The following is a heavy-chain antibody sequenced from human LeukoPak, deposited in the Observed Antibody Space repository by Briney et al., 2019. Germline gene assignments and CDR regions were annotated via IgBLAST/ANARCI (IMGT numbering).Heavy chain of an antibody. CDR2: IWYDGSKI. Sequence: PGGSLRLSCAASGFTFNTYGMHWVRQAPGKGLEWVAVIWYDGSKIHYAESVKGRFTISRDNSKNTLYLQMNRLRAEDTAVYYCASSSGGSMGVFDYWGQGTLVTVSS. J-gene: IGHJ4*02. V-gene: IGHV3-33*01. CDR3: ASSSGGSMGVFDY. CDR1: GFTFNTYG. D-gene: IGHD6-19*01.